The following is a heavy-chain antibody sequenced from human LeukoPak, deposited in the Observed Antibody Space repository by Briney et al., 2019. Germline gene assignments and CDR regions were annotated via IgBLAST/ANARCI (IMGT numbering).Heavy chain of an antibody. V-gene: IGHV3-23*01. J-gene: IGHJ4*02. Sequence: GRSLRLSCAASGFTFDTYAMSWVRQAPGGGLEWVSLISSSGGSTYYADSVKGRFTVSRDNSKNTLYLQIHSLRAEDTAVYYCAKGKGSSSSSIDWWGQGTLVTVSS. CDR3: AKGKGSSSSSIDW. CDR1: GFTFDTYA. D-gene: IGHD2-15*01. CDR2: ISSSGGST.